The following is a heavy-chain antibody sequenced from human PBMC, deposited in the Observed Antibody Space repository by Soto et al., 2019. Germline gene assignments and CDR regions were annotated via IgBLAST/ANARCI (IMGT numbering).Heavy chain of an antibody. J-gene: IGHJ4*02. CDR3: ARDGGYSSSWYIGYYFDY. D-gene: IGHD6-13*01. CDR1: GFTFSSYG. V-gene: IGHV3-33*01. Sequence: ESGGGVVQPGRSLRLSCAASGFTFSSYGMHWVRQAPGKGLEWVAVIWYDGSNKYYADSVKGRFTISRDNSKNTLYLQMNSLRAEDTAVYYCARDGGYSSSWYIGYYFDYWGQGTLVTVSS. CDR2: IWYDGSNK.